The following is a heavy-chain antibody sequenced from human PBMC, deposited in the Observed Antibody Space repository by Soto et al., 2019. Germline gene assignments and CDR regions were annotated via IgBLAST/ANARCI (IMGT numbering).Heavy chain of an antibody. D-gene: IGHD5-12*01. Sequence: GGSVRLSCAASGFTFSSYGIHCVRRALGKGLVRVAIISYDGSNKYYADSVSGRFTVSRDNSKNTLYLQMNSRRAEGTAVYYCPKDREVATPKYYFDYWRQLTLVTVSS. CDR1: GFTFSSYG. CDR2: ISYDGSNK. J-gene: IGHJ4*02. CDR3: PKDREVATPKYYFDY. V-gene: IGHV3-30*18.